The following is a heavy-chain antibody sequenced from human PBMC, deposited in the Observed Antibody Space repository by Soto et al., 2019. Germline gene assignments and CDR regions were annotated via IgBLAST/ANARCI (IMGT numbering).Heavy chain of an antibody. D-gene: IGHD1-1*01. Sequence: QVQLVESGGGVVQPGRSLRLSCAASGFTFSSYAMHWVRQAPGKGLEWVAAISYDGSNKYYADSVKGRFTISRDNSKNTLYHQINSLSAGDMAAYYCAGDPAHSGGRDDDAFDIWGQGTMVTVSS. CDR3: AGDPAHSGGRDDDAFDI. CDR1: GFTFSSYA. J-gene: IGHJ3*02. V-gene: IGHV3-30-3*01. CDR2: ISYDGSNK.